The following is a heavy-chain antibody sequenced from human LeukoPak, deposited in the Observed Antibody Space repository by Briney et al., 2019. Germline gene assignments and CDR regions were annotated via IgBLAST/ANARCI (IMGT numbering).Heavy chain of an antibody. V-gene: IGHV4-34*01. CDR1: GGSFSGYY. CDR3: ARVNDLPYYFDY. Sequence: SETLSLTCAVYGGSFSGYYWSWIRQPPGKGLEWIGEINHSGSNNYNPSLKSRVPISVDTSKNQFSLKLSSVTAADTAVYYCARVNDLPYYFDYWGQGTLVTVSS. CDR2: INHSGSN. D-gene: IGHD3-3*01. J-gene: IGHJ4*02.